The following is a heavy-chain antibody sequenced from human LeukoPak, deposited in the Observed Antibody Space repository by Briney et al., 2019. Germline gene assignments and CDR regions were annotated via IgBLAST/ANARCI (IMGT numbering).Heavy chain of an antibody. CDR1: GFTFSSYS. J-gene: IGHJ6*02. CDR2: ISGSGTYK. CDR3: ARNQVYGDYGGVGYGMDV. V-gene: IGHV3-21*01. D-gene: IGHD4-17*01. Sequence: GGSLRLSCAASGFTFSSYSMTWVRQAPGKGLEWVSSISGSGTYKYYADSVRGRFTISRDNAKNSLYLQMNSLRAEDTAVYYCARNQVYGDYGGVGYGMDVWGQGTTVTVSS.